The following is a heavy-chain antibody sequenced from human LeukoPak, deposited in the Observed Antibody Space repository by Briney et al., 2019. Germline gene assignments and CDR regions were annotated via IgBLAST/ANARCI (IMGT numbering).Heavy chain of an antibody. CDR2: INPNSGGT. CDR1: GYTFTGYY. Sequence: ASVKVSCKASGYTFTGYYMHWVRQAPGQGLEWMGWINPNSGGTNYAQKFQGRVTMTRDTSISTAYMELSRLRSDDTAVYYCGGGGDIWFGELRAHDFDYWGQGTLVTVSS. CDR3: GGGGDIWFGELRAHDFDY. D-gene: IGHD3-10*01. J-gene: IGHJ4*02. V-gene: IGHV1-2*02.